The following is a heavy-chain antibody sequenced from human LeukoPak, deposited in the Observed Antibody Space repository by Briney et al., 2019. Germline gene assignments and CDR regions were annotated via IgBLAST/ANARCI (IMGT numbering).Heavy chain of an antibody. CDR3: ARYYGGYFDY. J-gene: IGHJ4*02. D-gene: IGHD4-23*01. CDR1: GGSISISGFY. V-gene: IGHV4-39*01. Sequence: ASETLSLTCTVSGGSISISGFYWGCIRQPPGKGLEWIGSIYYSGSTNYNPSLKSRVTISVGTSKNQFSLKLSSVTAADTAVYYCARYYGGYFDYWGQGTLVTVSS. CDR2: IYYSGST.